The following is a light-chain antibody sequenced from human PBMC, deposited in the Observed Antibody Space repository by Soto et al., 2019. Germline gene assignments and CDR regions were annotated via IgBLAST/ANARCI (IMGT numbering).Light chain of an antibody. CDR2: AVS. CDR3: ISYTDRQSYL. V-gene: IGLV2-14*03. J-gene: IGLJ1*01. CDR1: SSDIGSYDH. Sequence: QSVLTQPASVSGSPGQSITISCSGTSSDIGSYDHVAWYQQFPGKSPKLIIYAVSDRPSGVSDRFSGSKPGISASLTISGLHTEDEADYYCISYTDRQSYLFGTGTKVTVL.